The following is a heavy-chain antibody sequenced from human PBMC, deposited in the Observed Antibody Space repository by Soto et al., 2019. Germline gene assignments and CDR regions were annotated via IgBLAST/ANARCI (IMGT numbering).Heavy chain of an antibody. D-gene: IGHD3-3*01. CDR3: ARLEGLATISYYFDF. Sequence: PLETLSLTCSVSDDSINSDKYYWGWIRQPPGKGLEWIGSIYYRGNAYYNPSLQTRVTISLDKSKSQFSLKLNSVTAADSAVYFCARLEGLATISYYFDFWGPGALVTVSS. CDR2: IYYRGNA. J-gene: IGHJ4*02. CDR1: DDSINSDKYY. V-gene: IGHV4-39*01.